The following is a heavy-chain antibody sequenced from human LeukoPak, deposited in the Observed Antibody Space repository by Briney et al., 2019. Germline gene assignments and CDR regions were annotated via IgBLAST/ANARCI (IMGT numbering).Heavy chain of an antibody. J-gene: IGHJ2*01. CDR2: MNPNSGNT. D-gene: IGHD3-3*01. V-gene: IGHV1-8*01. CDR3: ARGTEYYDFWSGYHRYFDL. CDR1: VYTFTSYD. Sequence: ASVNVSCKASVYTFTSYDINLVRQATGQGREWMGWMNPNSGNTGYAQKFQGRVTMTRNTSISTAYMELSSLRSEDTAVYYCARGTEYYDFWSGYHRYFDLWGRGTLVTVSS.